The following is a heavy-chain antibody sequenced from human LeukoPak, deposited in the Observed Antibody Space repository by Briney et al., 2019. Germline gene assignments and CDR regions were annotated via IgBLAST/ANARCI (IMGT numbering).Heavy chain of an antibody. CDR3: ARGLGTYTTSWYHFYGMDF. CDR1: GFAVSNIY. D-gene: IGHD3-16*01. CDR2: IFGGDST. V-gene: IGHV3-66*01. Sequence: GGSLRLSCAASGFAVSNIYMNWVRQAPGKGLGWVSVIFGGDSTYYADSVKGRFTISRDNSKNTVYLQMNSLRADDTAVYHCARGLGTYTTSWYHFYGMDFWGLGTTVTVS. J-gene: IGHJ6*02.